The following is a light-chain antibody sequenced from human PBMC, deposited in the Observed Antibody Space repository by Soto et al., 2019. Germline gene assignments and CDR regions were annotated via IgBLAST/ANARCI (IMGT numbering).Light chain of an antibody. J-gene: IGKJ5*01. Sequence: EIVLTQSPGTLSLSPGERATLSFMASQRVSNNYLAWHQQKPGQAPRLLMYGASSRATGIPDRFSGSGSGTDFVFNISRLEPEDFAMYYCQQYGSSPTFGQGTRLEIK. CDR2: GAS. CDR3: QQYGSSPT. V-gene: IGKV3-20*01. CDR1: QRVSNNY.